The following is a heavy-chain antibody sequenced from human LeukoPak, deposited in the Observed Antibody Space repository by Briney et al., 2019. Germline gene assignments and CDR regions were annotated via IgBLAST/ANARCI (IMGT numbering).Heavy chain of an antibody. D-gene: IGHD3-16*01. J-gene: IGHJ3*02. V-gene: IGHV4-59*11. Sequence: SETLSLTCTVSGGSICSLHWSGMRQPRGKGREWFGYFYYWGSTNYNTSLKSRVTISVDTSKNQFSLKLSSVTAADTAVYYCARESPGGDAPDIWGQGTMVTVSS. CDR1: GGSICSLH. CDR3: ARESPGGDAPDI. CDR2: FYYWGST.